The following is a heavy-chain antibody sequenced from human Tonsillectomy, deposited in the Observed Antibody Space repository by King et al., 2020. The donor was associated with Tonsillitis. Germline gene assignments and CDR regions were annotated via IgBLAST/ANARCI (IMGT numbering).Heavy chain of an antibody. CDR2: ISDDGSNK. CDR1: GFTFNTFA. Sequence: VQLVESGGGVVQPGRSLRLSCAASGFTFNTFAMHWLRQAPGKGLEWVAIISDDGSNKYYADSVKGRFTVSRDNCKSTLYMRLNSLRPEDTAVYFCARVREGDYVPDAFDIWGQGTMVSVSS. V-gene: IGHV3-30*04. D-gene: IGHD4-17*01. J-gene: IGHJ3*02. CDR3: ARVREGDYVPDAFDI.